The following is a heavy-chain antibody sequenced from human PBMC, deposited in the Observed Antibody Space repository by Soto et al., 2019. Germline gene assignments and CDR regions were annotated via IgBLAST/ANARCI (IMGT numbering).Heavy chain of an antibody. J-gene: IGHJ6*02. CDR3: AKNGQPPYYYYGLDV. Sequence: QGQLVQSGAEVKMPGASVKVSCKASGYTSTRYGISWVRQAPGQGLEWMGWISGYNGDANYAQRFQGRVSMTIDTSTTTAYMELRTLTPDDTAVYYCAKNGQPPYYYYGLDVWGQGTTVTVSS. CDR1: GYTSTRYG. CDR2: ISGYNGDA. V-gene: IGHV1-18*01. D-gene: IGHD2-8*01.